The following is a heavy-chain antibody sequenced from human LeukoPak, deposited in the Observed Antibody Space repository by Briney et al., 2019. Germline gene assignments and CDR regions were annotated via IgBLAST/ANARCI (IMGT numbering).Heavy chain of an antibody. Sequence: SQTLSLTCTVSGGSISSGGYYWSWIRQHPGKGLEWIGYIYYSGSTYYNPSLKSRVTISVDTSKNQFSLKPSSVTAADTAAYYCAKGEVPAATWFDPWGQGTLVTVSS. CDR3: AKGEVPAATWFDP. D-gene: IGHD2-2*01. J-gene: IGHJ5*02. CDR1: GGSISSGGYY. CDR2: IYYSGST. V-gene: IGHV4-31*03.